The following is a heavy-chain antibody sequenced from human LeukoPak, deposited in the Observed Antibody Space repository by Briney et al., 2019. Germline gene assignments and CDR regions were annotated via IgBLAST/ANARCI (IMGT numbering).Heavy chain of an antibody. Sequence: GGSLRLSYAASGFTFSNYWMSWVRQTPGKGLEWLANIKQDGGQKYYVDSVKGRFTVSRDNAKNSLYLQMNTLRAEDTAVYYCARGIIVVTALYFDSWGQGTLVTVSS. J-gene: IGHJ4*02. D-gene: IGHD2-21*02. V-gene: IGHV3-7*03. CDR1: GFTFSNYW. CDR3: ARGIIVVTALYFDS. CDR2: IKQDGGQK.